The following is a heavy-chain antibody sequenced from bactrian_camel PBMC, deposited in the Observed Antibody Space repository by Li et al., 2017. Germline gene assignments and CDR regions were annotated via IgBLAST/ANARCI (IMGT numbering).Heavy chain of an antibody. Sequence: QLVESGGGSVQGGGSLRLSCVASEYTYKTHCWGWFRQAPGKEREGVAAIWSGGTTTTYTDSVKGRFTISRDDAKDTLYLEMNDLKPEDTAVCYCASDLLCPFRHIGPFKRTPSGIGKWGQGTQVTVS. J-gene: IGHJ4*01. CDR1: EYTYKTHC. CDR3: ASDLLCPFRHIGPFKRTPSGIGK. D-gene: IGHD1*01. CDR2: IWSGGTTT. V-gene: IGHV3S42*01.